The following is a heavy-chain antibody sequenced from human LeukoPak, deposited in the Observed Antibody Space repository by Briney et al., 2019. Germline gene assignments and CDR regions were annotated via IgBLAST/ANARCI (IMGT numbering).Heavy chain of an antibody. CDR3: ARQKDPYYYDSSGYYGDDAFDI. CDR2: IYYSGST. Sequence: SETLSLTFTVSGGSISSYYWSWIRQPPGKGLEWIGYIYYSGSTNYNPSLKSRVTISVDTSKNQFSLKLSSVTAADTAVYYCARQKDPYYYDSSGYYGDDAFDIWGQGTMVTVSS. J-gene: IGHJ3*02. V-gene: IGHV4-59*08. CDR1: GGSISSYY. D-gene: IGHD3-22*01.